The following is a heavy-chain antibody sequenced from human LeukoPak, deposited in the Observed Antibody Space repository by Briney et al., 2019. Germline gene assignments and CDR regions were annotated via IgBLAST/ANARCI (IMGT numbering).Heavy chain of an antibody. CDR2: IYTSGST. CDR3: ARAPYDFWSGYSTGFDY. CDR1: GGSINSFC. V-gene: IGHV4-4*07. D-gene: IGHD3-3*01. Sequence: PSETLSLTCTVSGGSINSFCWNWIRHPAGKGMEWIGRIYTSGSTAYNPSPKTRATMPVDTSKTQFSLKLRSVTAADTAVYYCARAPYDFWSGYSTGFDYWGQGTLVTVS. J-gene: IGHJ4*02.